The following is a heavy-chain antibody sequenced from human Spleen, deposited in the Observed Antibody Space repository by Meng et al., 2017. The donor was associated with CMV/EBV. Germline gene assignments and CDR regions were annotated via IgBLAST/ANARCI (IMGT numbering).Heavy chain of an antibody. V-gene: IGHV1-69*05. D-gene: IGHD1-1*01. J-gene: IGHJ4*02. CDR3: AREGVVGTTIYFDY. CDR2: IIPIFGTA. CDR1: GGPFSNYG. Sequence: ASGGPFSNYGFNWVRQAPGQGLEWMGGIIPIFGTANYAQKFQGRVTITTDESTTTAYMELSSLRSDDTAVYYCAREGVVGTTIYFDYWGQGTLVTVSS.